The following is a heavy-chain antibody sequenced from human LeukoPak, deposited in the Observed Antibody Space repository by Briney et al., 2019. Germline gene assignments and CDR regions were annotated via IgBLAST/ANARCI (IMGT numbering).Heavy chain of an antibody. CDR1: GFTFNNYA. V-gene: IGHV3-23*01. Sequence: GGSLRLSCTASGFTFNNYAMTWVRQAPGKGLEWFAAITGSGAYTNYADSVKGRFTISRDNAKNSLYLQMNSLRAEDTALYYCAKGSLVLIDYWGQGTLVTVSS. J-gene: IGHJ4*02. CDR3: AKGSLVLIDY. D-gene: IGHD3-10*01. CDR2: ITGSGAYT.